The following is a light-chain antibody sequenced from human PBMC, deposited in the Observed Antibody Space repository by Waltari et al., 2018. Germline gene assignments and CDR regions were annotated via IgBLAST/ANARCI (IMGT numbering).Light chain of an antibody. CDR3: QQSYRSPPT. Sequence: DIHMTHSPSSLPASLGARVSITCRASQSISSYLNWYQQKPGKAPKLLIYAASSLQSGVPSRFSGSGSGTDFTLTISSLQPEDFATYYCQQSYRSPPTFGQGTKVEIK. CDR2: AAS. CDR1: QSISSY. V-gene: IGKV1-39*01. J-gene: IGKJ1*01.